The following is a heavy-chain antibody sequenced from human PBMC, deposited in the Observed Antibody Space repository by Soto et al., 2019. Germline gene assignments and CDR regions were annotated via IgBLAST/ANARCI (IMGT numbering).Heavy chain of an antibody. CDR1: GGTFSSYT. J-gene: IGHJ5*02. CDR3: AKDGGQWLANWFDP. V-gene: IGHV1-69*04. D-gene: IGHD6-19*01. CDR2: IIPILGIA. Sequence: ASVKVSCKASGGTFSSYTISWVRQAPGQGLEWMGRIIPILGIANYAQKFQGRVTITADKSTSTAYMELNSLRAEDTAVYYCAKDGGQWLANWFDPWGQGTLVTVSS.